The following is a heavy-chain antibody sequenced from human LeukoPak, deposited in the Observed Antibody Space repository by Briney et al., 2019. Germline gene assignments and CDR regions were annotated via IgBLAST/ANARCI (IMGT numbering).Heavy chain of an antibody. V-gene: IGHV4-39*07. D-gene: IGHD3-10*01. Sequence: PSETLSLTCTVSGGSITISDYYWGWIRQPPGKGLEWIGSIHYSGTTYYNPSLKSRVTISVDTSKNQFSLKLNSVTAADAAVYYCARRRVVRGALARSYFDYWGQGTLVTVSS. CDR1: GGSITISDYY. CDR2: IHYSGTT. J-gene: IGHJ4*02. CDR3: ARRRVVRGALARSYFDY.